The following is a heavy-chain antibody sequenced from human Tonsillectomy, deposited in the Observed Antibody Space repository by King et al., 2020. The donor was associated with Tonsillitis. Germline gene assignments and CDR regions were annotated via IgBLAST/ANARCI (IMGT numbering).Heavy chain of an antibody. J-gene: IGHJ5*02. CDR3: AGNHPPCSTSCHMAYFFDP. CDR2: ISSSSGYT. D-gene: IGHD2-2*02. CDR1: GFNLSDYY. Sequence: VQLVESGGGLVKPGGSLRLSCAASGFNLSDYYMTWIRQAPGKGLEWLSYISSSSGYTNYADSVKGRFTISRDNAKNSLFLQMNSLRAEDTAVYYCAGNHPPCSTSCHMAYFFDPWGQGTLVTVSA. V-gene: IGHV3-11*06.